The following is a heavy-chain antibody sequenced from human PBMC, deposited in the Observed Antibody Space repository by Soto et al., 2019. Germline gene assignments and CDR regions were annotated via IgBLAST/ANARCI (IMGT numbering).Heavy chain of an antibody. CDR1: GFTFSTYW. Sequence: GGSLRLSCAASGFTFSTYWMGWVRQAPGKGLEWVANIKQDGSEKYYVDSVKGRFTISRDNAKNSLYLQMNSLRAEDTAVYYCARDGPLYGDSNYAAYWGQGTLVTVSS. CDR3: ARDGPLYGDSNYAAY. J-gene: IGHJ4*02. V-gene: IGHV3-7*01. CDR2: IKQDGSEK. D-gene: IGHD4-17*01.